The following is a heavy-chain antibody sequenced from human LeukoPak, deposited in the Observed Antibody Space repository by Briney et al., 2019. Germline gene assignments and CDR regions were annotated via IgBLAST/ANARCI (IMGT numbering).Heavy chain of an antibody. J-gene: IGHJ6*02. D-gene: IGHD4/OR15-4a*01. CDR1: GYNFTCYC. Sequence: GVSLKISCKGSGYNFTCYCIGWVRQMPGKGLEWMGIIYPGDSDTRYSPSFQGQVTISADKSISTAYLQWSSLKASDTAMYYCARQDDGYYYYGMDVWAKGPRSPSP. CDR2: IYPGDSDT. V-gene: IGHV5-51*01. CDR3: ARQDDGYYYYGMDV.